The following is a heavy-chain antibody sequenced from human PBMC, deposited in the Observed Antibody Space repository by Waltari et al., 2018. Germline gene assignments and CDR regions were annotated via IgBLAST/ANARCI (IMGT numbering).Heavy chain of an antibody. CDR3: ASPLRTATLDY. V-gene: IGHV4-34*01. J-gene: IGHJ4*02. CDR1: GGSFSGYY. CDR2: INHSGST. D-gene: IGHD2-21*02. Sequence: QVQLQQWGAGLLKPSETLSLTCAVYGGSFSGYYWSWIRQPPGKGLDWIGEINHSGSTNDNPSLKSRVTISVDTSKNQFSLKLSSVTAADTAVYYCASPLRTATLDYWGQGTLVTVSS.